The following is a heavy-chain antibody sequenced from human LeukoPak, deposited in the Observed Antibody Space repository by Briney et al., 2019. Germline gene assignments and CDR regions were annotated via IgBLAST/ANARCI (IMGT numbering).Heavy chain of an antibody. D-gene: IGHD3-22*01. CDR3: ARDRHYYDSSGYLGY. V-gene: IGHV3-7*05. CDR1: GFTFCSYW. J-gene: IGHJ4*02. CDR2: IKQEGSEK. Sequence: PGGSLRLSCAASGFTFCSYWMSWVRQAPGKGLEGVANIKQEGSEKYYVDSVKGRFTISRDNAKNSLYLQMNSLRAEDTAVYYCARDRHYYDSSGYLGYWGQGTLVTVSS.